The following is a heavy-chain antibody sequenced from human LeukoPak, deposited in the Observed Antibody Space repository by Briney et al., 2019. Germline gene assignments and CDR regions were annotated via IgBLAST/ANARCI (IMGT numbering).Heavy chain of an antibody. CDR3: ARDDEKEKGMDV. V-gene: IGHV3-30*04. CDR2: ISYDGSNK. Sequence: PGGSLRLSCAASGFTFSSYAMHWVRQAPGKGLEWVAVISYDGSNKYYADSVKGRFTISRDNSKNTLYLQMNSLRAEDTAVYYCARDDEKEKGMDVWGQGTTVTVSS. CDR1: GFTFSSYA. J-gene: IGHJ6*02.